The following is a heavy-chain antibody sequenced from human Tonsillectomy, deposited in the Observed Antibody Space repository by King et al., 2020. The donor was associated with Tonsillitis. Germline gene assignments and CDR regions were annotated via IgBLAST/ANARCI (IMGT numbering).Heavy chain of an antibody. V-gene: IGHV3-20*04. D-gene: IGHD2-2*01. J-gene: IGHJ4*02. Sequence: VQLVESGGGVVRPGGSLRLSCAASGFIFGDYALSWVRQPPGKGLEWVSAINWNAGSTGYADSVQGRFTISRADAKNSLYLQMDSLRAEDTALYYCARSYCSSTSCSFDYWGQGTLVTVSS. CDR3: ARSYCSSTSCSFDY. CDR1: GFIFGDYA. CDR2: INWNAGST.